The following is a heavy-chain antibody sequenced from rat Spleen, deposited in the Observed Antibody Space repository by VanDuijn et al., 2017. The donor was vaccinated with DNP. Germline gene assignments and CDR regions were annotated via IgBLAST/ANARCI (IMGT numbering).Heavy chain of an antibody. J-gene: IGHJ2*01. D-gene: IGHD5-1*01. CDR3: ARRAGSESYYFDY. CDR1: GYSITRNYR. V-gene: IGHV3-3*01. CDR2: VTSADIT. Sequence: EVQLQESGPGLVESSQSLSLTCSVTGYSITRNYRWNWIRKFPGNKLEWMGYVTSADITYYNPSLKRRISITRDTSKNQFFLQVNSVTTEDTATYYCARRAGSESYYFDYWGQGVMVTVSS.